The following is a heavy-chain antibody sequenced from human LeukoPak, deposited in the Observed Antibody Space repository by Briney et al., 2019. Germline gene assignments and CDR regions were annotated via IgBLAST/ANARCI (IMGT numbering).Heavy chain of an antibody. Sequence: PSETLSLTCAVYGGSFSGYYWSWIRQPPGKGLEWIGEINHSGSTNYNPSLKSRVTISVDTSKNQFSLKLSSVTAADTAVYYCARVLLGELSSQYYFDYWGQGTLVTVSS. D-gene: IGHD3-16*02. J-gene: IGHJ4*02. CDR2: INHSGST. CDR1: GGSFSGYY. CDR3: ARVLLGELSSQYYFDY. V-gene: IGHV4-34*01.